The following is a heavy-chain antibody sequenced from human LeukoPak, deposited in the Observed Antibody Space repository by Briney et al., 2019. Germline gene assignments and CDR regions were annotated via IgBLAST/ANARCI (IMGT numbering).Heavy chain of an antibody. CDR3: ARDWCAWELLCNYFDY. D-gene: IGHD1-26*01. CDR1: GFTFSSYA. J-gene: IGHJ4*02. CDR2: ISYDGSNK. Sequence: GGSLRLSCAASGFTFSSYAMHWVRQAPGKGLEWVAVISYDGSNKYYADSVKGRFTISRDNSKNTLYLQMNSLRAEDTAVYYCARDWCAWELLCNYFDYWGQGTLVTVSS. V-gene: IGHV3-30-3*01.